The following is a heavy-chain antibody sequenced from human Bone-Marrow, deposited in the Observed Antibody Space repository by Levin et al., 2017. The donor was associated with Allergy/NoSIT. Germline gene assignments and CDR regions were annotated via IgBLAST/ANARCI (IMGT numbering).Heavy chain of an antibody. D-gene: IGHD4-17*01. Sequence: RSQTLSLTCAVSGVSISSSNWWAWVRQSPGKGLAWIGEIYHSGSTNYNPSLQSRVTISVDKSKNQVSLRLTSVTAADTAIYYCARLRVPGFDIWGQGTMVTVSS. CDR1: GVSISSSNW. CDR3: ARLRVPGFDI. CDR2: IYHSGST. J-gene: IGHJ3*02. V-gene: IGHV4-4*02.